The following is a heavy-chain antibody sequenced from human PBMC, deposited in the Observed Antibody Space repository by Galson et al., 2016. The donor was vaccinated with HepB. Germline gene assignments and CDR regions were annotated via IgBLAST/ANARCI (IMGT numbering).Heavy chain of an antibody. Sequence: SLRLSCAASGFTFSSYWMHWVRQAPGKGLVWVSRIKSNGETADYADSVKGRFTISRDNAKDRLFMDMDSLTVEDTAVYFCARTITPAPVPLFDSWGQGTLLTVSS. CDR3: ARTITPAPVPLFDS. CDR2: IKSNGETA. J-gene: IGHJ4*02. D-gene: IGHD3-10*01. CDR1: GFTFSSYW. V-gene: IGHV3-74*01.